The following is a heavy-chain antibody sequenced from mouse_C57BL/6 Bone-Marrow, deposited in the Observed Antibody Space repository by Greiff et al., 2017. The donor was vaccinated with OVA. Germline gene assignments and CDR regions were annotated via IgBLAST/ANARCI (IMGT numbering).Heavy chain of an antibody. D-gene: IGHD1-1*01. CDR2: INPSSGYT. CDR1: GYTFTSYT. V-gene: IGHV1-4*01. J-gene: IGHJ2*01. Sequence: VQLQQSGAELARPGASVKMSCKASGYTFTSYTMHWVKQRPGQGLEWIGYINPSSGYTKYNQKFKDKATLTADKSSSTAYMQLSSLTSEDSAVYYGARCGTTVVVNFDYWGQGTTLTVSS. CDR3: ARCGTTVVVNFDY.